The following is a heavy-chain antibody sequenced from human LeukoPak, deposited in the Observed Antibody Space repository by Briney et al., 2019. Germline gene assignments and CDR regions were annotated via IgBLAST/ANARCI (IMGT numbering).Heavy chain of an antibody. J-gene: IGHJ6*02. CDR2: IYYSGST. V-gene: IGHV4-59*08. CDR3: ARHSSDFWSGYYTNYYGVDV. D-gene: IGHD3-3*01. Sequence: PSETLSLTCTVSGGSISSYYWSWIRQSPGKGLEWIGYIYYSGSTSYNPSLKSRLTISVGTSKNQFSLRLSSVTAADTAVYYCARHSSDFWSGYYTNYYGVDVWGRGTTVTVSS. CDR1: GGSISSYY.